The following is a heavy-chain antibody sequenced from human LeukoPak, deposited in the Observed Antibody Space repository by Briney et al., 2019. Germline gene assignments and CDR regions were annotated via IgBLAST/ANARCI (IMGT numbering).Heavy chain of an antibody. J-gene: IGHJ3*02. V-gene: IGHV3-33*08. Sequence: GGSLRLSCAASEFTFSSYAMQWVRQVPGKGLEWVAAIWFDGIRKYYADSVKGRLAISRDNSKNTLYLQMNSLRAEDTAVYYCARDLEDSSPFGAFDMWGQGTMVTVSS. CDR1: EFTFSSYA. CDR3: ARDLEDSSPFGAFDM. D-gene: IGHD3-22*01. CDR2: IWFDGIRK.